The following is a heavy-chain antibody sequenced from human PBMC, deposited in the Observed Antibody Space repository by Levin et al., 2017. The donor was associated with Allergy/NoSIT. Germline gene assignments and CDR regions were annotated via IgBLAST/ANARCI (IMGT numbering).Heavy chain of an antibody. CDR2: INPNSGGT. V-gene: IGHV1-2*04. J-gene: IGHJ6*02. Sequence: GASVKVSCKASGYTFTGYYMHWVRQAPGQGLEWMGWINPNSGGTNYAQKFQGWVTMTRDTSISTAYMELSRLRSDDTAVYYCARDAYYYDSRDLGDDYGMDVWGQGTTVTVSS. CDR3: ARDAYYYDSRDLGDDYGMDV. CDR1: GYTFTGYY. D-gene: IGHD3-22*01.